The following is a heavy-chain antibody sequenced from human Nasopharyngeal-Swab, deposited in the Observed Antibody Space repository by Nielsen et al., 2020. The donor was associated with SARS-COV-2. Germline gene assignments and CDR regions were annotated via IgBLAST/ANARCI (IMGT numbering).Heavy chain of an antibody. CDR1: GFSLSTSAMC. CDR2: IDWDDDK. CDR3: ARHHSGDCYSYYFDY. V-gene: IGHV2-70*01. D-gene: IGHD2-21*01. J-gene: IGHJ4*02. Sequence: SGPTPVKPTQTLTLICTFSGFSLSTSAMCVSWIRQPPGKALEWLALIDWDDDKYYSTSLKTRLTISKDTSKNQVVLTMTNMDPVDTATYYCARHHSGDCYSYYFDYWGQGTLVTVSS.